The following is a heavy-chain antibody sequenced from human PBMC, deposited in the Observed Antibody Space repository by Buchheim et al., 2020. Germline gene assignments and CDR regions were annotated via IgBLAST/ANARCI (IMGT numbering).Heavy chain of an antibody. CDR2: ISGRSEAT. CDR1: GFTFSSKA. V-gene: IGHV3-23*01. J-gene: IGHJ4*02. D-gene: IGHD4-17*01. CDR3: TVQTTVTTFDN. Sequence: EVHVLESGGTLVQPGGSLRLSCAASGFTFSSKALSWVRQAPGKGLEWVSAISGRSEATYHADSVKGRFTISRDNSKNTLYLQMNIVTAEDTALYYCTVQTTVTTFDNWGQGTL.